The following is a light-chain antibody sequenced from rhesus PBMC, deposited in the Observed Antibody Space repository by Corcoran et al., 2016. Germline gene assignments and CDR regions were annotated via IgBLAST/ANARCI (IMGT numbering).Light chain of an antibody. V-gene: IGKV1-28*03. CDR2: AES. Sequence: DIQMTQSPSSLSASVGDTVTITYRPSQGIRSYLNWFQPKPGKAPKLLIYAESSLESGVPSRFSGSGAGTDFTLTIGSLQAEDFAVYYCLQHDSYPYSFGQGTKVEIK. CDR1: QGIRSY. J-gene: IGKJ2*01. CDR3: LQHDSYPYS.